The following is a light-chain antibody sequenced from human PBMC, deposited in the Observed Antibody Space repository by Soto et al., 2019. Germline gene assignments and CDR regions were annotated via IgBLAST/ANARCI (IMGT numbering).Light chain of an antibody. Sequence: EIVFTHSPSTLSLSPGERATLSCRASQSVSSYLAWYQQKPGQAPRLLIYGASSKATGIPDRFSGSGSGTDFTLTISRLEPEDFAVYYCQQRSNWLTFGGGTKVDIK. CDR2: GAS. CDR3: QQRSNWLT. J-gene: IGKJ4*01. V-gene: IGKV3-11*01. CDR1: QSVSSY.